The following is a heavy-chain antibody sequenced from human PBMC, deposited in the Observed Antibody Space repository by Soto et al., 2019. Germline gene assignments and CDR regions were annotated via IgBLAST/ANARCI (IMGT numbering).Heavy chain of an antibody. D-gene: IGHD3-22*01. CDR1: GGSISSYY. CDR2: IYYSGST. CDR3: ARTSYDSSGTAADP. J-gene: IGHJ5*02. Sequence: SETLSLTSTVSGGSISSYYWSWIRQHPGKGLEWIGYIYYSGSTYYNPSLKSRVTISVDTSKNQFSLKLSSVTAADTAVYYCARTSYDSSGTAADPWGQGTLVTVSS. V-gene: IGHV4-59*06.